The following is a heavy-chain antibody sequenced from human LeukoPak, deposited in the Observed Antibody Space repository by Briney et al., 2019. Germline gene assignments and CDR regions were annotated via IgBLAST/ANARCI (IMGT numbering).Heavy chain of an antibody. Sequence: GESLKISCKGSGYSFPNYWIGWVRQMPGKGLEWMGIIYPGDSDTRYSPSFQGQVTISADKSISAAYLQWSSLKASDIAMYYCARRGGYSSFDYWGQGTLVTVSS. D-gene: IGHD5-18*01. CDR1: GYSFPNYW. J-gene: IGHJ4*02. CDR3: ARRGGYSSFDY. CDR2: IYPGDSDT. V-gene: IGHV5-51*01.